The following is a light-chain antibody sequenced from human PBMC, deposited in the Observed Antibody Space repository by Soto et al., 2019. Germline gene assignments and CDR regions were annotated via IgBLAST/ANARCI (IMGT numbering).Light chain of an antibody. CDR3: QQLNSYPWT. Sequence: IQLTQSPSSLSASVGDRVTITCRASQGISSYLAWYQQKPGKAPKLLIYAASTLQSGVPSRFSGSGSGTDFTLTISSLQPEDFATYYCQQLNSYPWTFGQGTKLEIK. CDR2: AAS. V-gene: IGKV1-9*01. J-gene: IGKJ2*01. CDR1: QGISSY.